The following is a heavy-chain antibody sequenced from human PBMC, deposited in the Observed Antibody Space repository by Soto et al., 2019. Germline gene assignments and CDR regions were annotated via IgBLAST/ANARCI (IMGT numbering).Heavy chain of an antibody. CDR2: IYSGGST. CDR1: GFTVSSNY. CDR3: ARVDYDFWSGDSYYYYMDV. Sequence: PGGSLRLSCAASGFTVSSNYMIWVRQAPGKGLEWVSVIYSGGSTYYADSVKGRFTISRDNSKNTLYLQMNSLRAEDTAVYYCARVDYDFWSGDSYYYYMDVWVKGTTVTVSS. V-gene: IGHV3-66*01. D-gene: IGHD3-3*01. J-gene: IGHJ6*03.